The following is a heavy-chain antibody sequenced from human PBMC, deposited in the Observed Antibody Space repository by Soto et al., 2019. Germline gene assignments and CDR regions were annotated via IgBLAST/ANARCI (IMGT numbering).Heavy chain of an antibody. CDR3: ARDKGEYYGSGSYYSVGFDP. V-gene: IGHV3-21*01. D-gene: IGHD3-10*01. Sequence: GGSLRLSCAASGFTFSSYSMNWVRQAPGKGLEWVSSISSSSSYIYYADSVKGRFTISRDNAKNSLYLQMNSLRAEDTAVYYCARDKGEYYGSGSYYSVGFDPWGQGTLVTVSS. CDR2: ISSSSSYI. CDR1: GFTFSSYS. J-gene: IGHJ5*02.